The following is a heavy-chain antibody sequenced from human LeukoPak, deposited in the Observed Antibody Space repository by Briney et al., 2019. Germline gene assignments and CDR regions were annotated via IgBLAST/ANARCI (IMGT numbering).Heavy chain of an antibody. CDR3: ARRIVGVIDAFDY. J-gene: IGHJ4*02. D-gene: IGHD1-26*01. CDR2: VLHSGAT. CDR1: GGSISSPISY. Sequence: PSETLSLTCTVSGGSISSPISYWGWIRQPPGKWLEWIATVLHSGATFYSPSLEGRLTISIDTSTNQFSLKMTPMTAADTAVYYCARRIVGVIDAFDYWGQGALVTVSS. V-gene: IGHV4-39*01.